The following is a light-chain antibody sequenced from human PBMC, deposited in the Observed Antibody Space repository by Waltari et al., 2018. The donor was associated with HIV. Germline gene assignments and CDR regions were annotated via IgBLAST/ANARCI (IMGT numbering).Light chain of an antibody. CDR2: AAA. Sequence: EIVLPQSPGTLSSSPGESATISSRASQSVTSNDLAGYQQTPGHATRLLSFAAANRATGSPDRISGSGSGTDFNLTIIRLEPEDFAVYFCQQYDSSPLTFGGGTKVEIK. CDR3: QQYDSSPLT. V-gene: IGKV3-20*01. CDR1: QSVTSND. J-gene: IGKJ4*01.